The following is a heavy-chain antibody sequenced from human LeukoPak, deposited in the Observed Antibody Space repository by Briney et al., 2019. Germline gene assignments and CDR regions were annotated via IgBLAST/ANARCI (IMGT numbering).Heavy chain of an antibody. J-gene: IGHJ5*02. CDR2: ISAYNGNT. D-gene: IGHD2-2*01. V-gene: IGHV1-18*01. CDR3: AAYSSRTRRFDP. Sequence: ASVKVSCKASGYTFTSYGISWVRQAPGQGLEWMGWISAYNGNTNYAQKLQGRVTMTTDTSTSTAYMELRSLRSDDTAVYYCAAYSSRTRRFDPWGQGTLVTVSS. CDR1: GYTFTSYG.